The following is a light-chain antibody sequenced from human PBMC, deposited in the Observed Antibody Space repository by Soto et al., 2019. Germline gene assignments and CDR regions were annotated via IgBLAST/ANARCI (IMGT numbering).Light chain of an antibody. CDR3: NSYTSSSTYV. V-gene: IGLV2-14*01. CDR1: TSDVGRYNY. J-gene: IGLJ1*01. CDR2: DVS. Sequence: QSALTQPASVSGSPGQSITISCTGTTSDVGRYNYVSWYQQHPGKAPKLIIYDVSNRPSGVSNRFSGSKSGNTASLTISGLQAEYEADYYCNSYTSSSTYVFGTGTKVTDL.